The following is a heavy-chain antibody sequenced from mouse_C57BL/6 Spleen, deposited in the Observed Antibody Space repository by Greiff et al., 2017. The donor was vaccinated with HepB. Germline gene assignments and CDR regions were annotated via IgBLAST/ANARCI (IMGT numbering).Heavy chain of an antibody. V-gene: IGHV5-6*01. CDR1: GFTFSSYG. CDR2: ISSGGSYT. CDR3: ARHEGGWYFDV. J-gene: IGHJ1*03. Sequence: EVQGVESGGDLVKPGGSLKLSCAASGFTFSSYGMSWVRQTPDKRLEWVATISSGGSYTYYPDSVKGRFTISRDNAKNTLYLQMSSLKSEDTAMYYCARHEGGWYFDVWGTGTTVTVSS.